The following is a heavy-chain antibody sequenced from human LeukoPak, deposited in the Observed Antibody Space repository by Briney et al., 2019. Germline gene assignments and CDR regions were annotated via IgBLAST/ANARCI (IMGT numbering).Heavy chain of an antibody. Sequence: GGSLRLSCAASGFTFSSYAMSWVRQAPGKGLEWVSSISGSGGSTYYPDSVKGRFTISRDNAKNSLYLQMNSLRAEDTAVYYCARESDSSSPYAFDIWGQGTMVTVSS. CDR2: ISGSGGST. J-gene: IGHJ3*02. D-gene: IGHD6-6*01. CDR1: GFTFSSYA. V-gene: IGHV3-23*01. CDR3: ARESDSSSPYAFDI.